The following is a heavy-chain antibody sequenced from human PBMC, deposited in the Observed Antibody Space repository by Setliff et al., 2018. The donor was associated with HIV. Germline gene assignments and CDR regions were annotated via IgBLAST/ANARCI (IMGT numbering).Heavy chain of an antibody. CDR2: ISGYNGHT. Sequence: ASVKVSCKASGYTFSSFAMSWVRQAPGQGLEWVAWISGYNGHTNYAQRFQGRVTVTTDTSTSTAYMELRSLRSDDTAVYFCASVGPFEFDSSGYAEFWGQGTPVTVSS. CDR3: ASVGPFEFDSSGYAEF. J-gene: IGHJ4*02. CDR1: GYTFSSFA. V-gene: IGHV1-18*01. D-gene: IGHD3-22*01.